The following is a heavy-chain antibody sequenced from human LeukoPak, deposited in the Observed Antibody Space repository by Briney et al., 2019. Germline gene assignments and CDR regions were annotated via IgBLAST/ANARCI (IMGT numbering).Heavy chain of an antibody. V-gene: IGHV7-4-1*02. J-gene: IGHJ4*02. D-gene: IGHD3-10*01. CDR2: INTNTGNP. CDR3: ARDLGTQITMVRRVITH. CDR1: GYTFTSYA. Sequence: ASVKVSCKASGYTFTSYAMNWVRQAPGQGLEWMGWINTNTGNPTYAQGFTGRFVFSLDTSVSTAYLQISSLKAEDTAVYYCARDLGTQITMVRRVITHWGQGTLVTVSS.